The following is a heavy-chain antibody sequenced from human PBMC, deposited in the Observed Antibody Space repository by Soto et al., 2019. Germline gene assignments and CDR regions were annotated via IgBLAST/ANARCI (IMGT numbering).Heavy chain of an antibody. CDR3: ARDAYGSALLY. V-gene: IGHV3-21*03. Sequence: EVQLVESGGGLVKPGGSLRLSCAASGFTISSFHMNWVRQAPGKGPEWVSAISNSGNYMYYADSVKGRFTISRDHAKNSLSLQMNRLRAEDTALYYCARDAYGSALLYWCQGTLVTVSS. J-gene: IGHJ4*02. CDR1: GFTISSFH. D-gene: IGHD6-6*01. CDR2: ISNSGNYM.